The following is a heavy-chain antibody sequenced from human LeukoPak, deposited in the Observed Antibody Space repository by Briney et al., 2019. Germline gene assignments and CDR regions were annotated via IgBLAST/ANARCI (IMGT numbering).Heavy chain of an antibody. D-gene: IGHD3-10*01. CDR1: GGSISSSSCY. CDR3: ARLPAGSGSLSYFDY. J-gene: IGHJ4*02. CDR2: IYYGGST. Sequence: SETLSLTCTVSGGSISSSSCYWGWIRQPPGKGLEWIGSIYYGGSTYYNPSLKSRVTISVDTSKNQFSLKLSSVTVADTAVYYCARLPAGSGSLSYFDYWGQGTLATVSS. V-gene: IGHV4-39*01.